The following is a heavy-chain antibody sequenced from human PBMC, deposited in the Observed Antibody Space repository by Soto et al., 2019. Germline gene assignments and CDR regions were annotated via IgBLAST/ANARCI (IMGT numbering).Heavy chain of an antibody. CDR2: ITGNGGST. V-gene: IGHV3-23*01. CDR1: GFAFSSYA. CDR3: AKREYSSGWSPFDY. J-gene: IGHJ4*02. D-gene: IGHD6-19*01. Sequence: GGSLRLSCVASGFAFSSYAMSWVRQAPGKGLELISAITGNGGSTYYADSVKGRFTVSRDSSKNTLYLQMNSLRAEDTAVYYCAKREYSSGWSPFDYWGQGTLVTVSS.